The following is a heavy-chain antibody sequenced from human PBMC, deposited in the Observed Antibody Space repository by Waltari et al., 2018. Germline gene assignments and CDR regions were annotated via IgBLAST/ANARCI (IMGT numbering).Heavy chain of an antibody. CDR1: GFTFSSYG. Sequence: VQLVESGGGLVQPGGSLRLSCAASGFTFSSYGMHWVRQAPGKGLEWVAVISYDGSNKYYADSVKGRFTISRDNSKNTLYLQMNSLRAEDTAVYYCAKDRVGAGDYYGMDVWGQGTTVTVSS. CDR2: ISYDGSNK. CDR3: AKDRVGAGDYYGMDV. V-gene: IGHV3-30*18. J-gene: IGHJ6*02. D-gene: IGHD3-10*01.